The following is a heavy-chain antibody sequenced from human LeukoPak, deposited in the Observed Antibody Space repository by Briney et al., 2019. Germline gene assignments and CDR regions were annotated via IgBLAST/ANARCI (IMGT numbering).Heavy chain of an antibody. J-gene: IGHJ3*02. Sequence: SETLSLTCAVYGGSFSGYYWSWIRQPPGKGLEWIGEINHSGSTNYNPSLKSRVTISVDTSKNQFFLKLSSVTAADTAVYYCARGFDRQSFDIWGQGTMVTVSS. CDR1: GGSFSGYY. D-gene: IGHD3-22*01. CDR2: INHSGST. CDR3: ARGFDRQSFDI. V-gene: IGHV4-34*01.